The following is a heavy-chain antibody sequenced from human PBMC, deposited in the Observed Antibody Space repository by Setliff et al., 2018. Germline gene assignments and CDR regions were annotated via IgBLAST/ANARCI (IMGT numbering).Heavy chain of an antibody. D-gene: IGHD3-10*01. Sequence: SGPTLVNPTQTLTLTCTYSGFSLKTSGMRMSWIRQPPGRALEWLARIDWDEDKKYTTSLKSWLTISKDISKNQVVLTMTNMDPVDTATYYCARMYDYGSAPDYWGPGILVTVSS. CDR3: ARMYDYGSAPDY. CDR2: IDWDEDK. J-gene: IGHJ4*02. CDR1: GFSLKTSGMR. V-gene: IGHV2-70*04.